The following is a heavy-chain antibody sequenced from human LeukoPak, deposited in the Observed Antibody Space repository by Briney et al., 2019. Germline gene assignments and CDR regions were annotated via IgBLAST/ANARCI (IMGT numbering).Heavy chain of an antibody. CDR1: GYTFTSYY. CDR2: VNPSGGST. J-gene: IGHJ4*02. D-gene: IGHD4-17*01. Sequence: ASVKVSCKASGYTFTSYYMLWVRQAPGQGLEWMGIVNPSGGSTSYAQKFQGRVTMTRDTSTSTVYMELSGLRSEDTAVYYCARDDLFLYGDYEGTDWGQGTLVTVSS. CDR3: ARDDLFLYGDYEGTD. V-gene: IGHV1-46*01.